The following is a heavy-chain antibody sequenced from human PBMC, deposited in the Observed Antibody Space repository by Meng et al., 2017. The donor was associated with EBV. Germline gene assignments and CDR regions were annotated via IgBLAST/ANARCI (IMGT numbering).Heavy chain of an antibody. CDR1: EFSFSNYV. J-gene: IGHJ4*02. CDR2: ISYDGSKK. V-gene: IGHV3-30-3*01. D-gene: IGHD1-20*01. CDR3: ARDLGITGTVLGY. Sequence: QVQLVESGGGVVQPGRSLGLSCAASEFSFSNYVMHWVRQAPGKGLEWVAVISYDGSKKYYADSVKGRFTISRDNSKNTLYLQMSSLRPEDTAVYYCARDLGITGTVLGYWGQGTLVTVSS.